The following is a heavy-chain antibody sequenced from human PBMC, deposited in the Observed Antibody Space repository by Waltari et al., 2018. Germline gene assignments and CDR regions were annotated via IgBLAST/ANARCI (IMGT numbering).Heavy chain of an antibody. CDR1: GFTFSSYS. Sequence: EVQLVESGGGLVKPGGSLRLSCAASGFTFSSYSMTWVRQAPGKGLEWVSSISSSSSYIYYADSVKGRFTISRDNAKNSLYLQMNSLRAEDTAVYYCAREIAVAQGLFDYWGQGTLVTVSS. V-gene: IGHV3-21*01. CDR3: AREIAVAQGLFDY. D-gene: IGHD6-19*01. J-gene: IGHJ4*02. CDR2: ISSSSSYI.